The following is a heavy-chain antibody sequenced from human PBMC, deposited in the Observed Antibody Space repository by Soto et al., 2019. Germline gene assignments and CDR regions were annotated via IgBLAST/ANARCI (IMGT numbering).Heavy chain of an antibody. Sequence: ESGPTLVNPTQTLTLTFTFSGFSLSTSGVGVGWIRQPPGKALEWLALIYWNDDKRYSPSLKSRLTITKDTSKNQVVLTMTNMDPVDTATYYCAHSPAYYDILTGYYLHGMDVWGQGTTVTVSS. CDR1: GFSLSTSGVG. CDR2: IYWNDDK. J-gene: IGHJ6*02. CDR3: AHSPAYYDILTGYYLHGMDV. V-gene: IGHV2-5*01. D-gene: IGHD3-9*01.